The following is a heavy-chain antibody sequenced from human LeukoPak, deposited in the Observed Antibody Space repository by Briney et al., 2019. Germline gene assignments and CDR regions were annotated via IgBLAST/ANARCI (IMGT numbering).Heavy chain of an antibody. J-gene: IGHJ4*02. Sequence: ASVKVSCKTSGYTFTRFGVSWVRQAPGQGLEWMGWINPNSGGTNYAQKFQGRVTMTRDTSISTAYMELSRLRSDDTAVYYCARAGYSSSWFLIGVGWGQGTLVTVSS. CDR1: GYTFTRFG. D-gene: IGHD6-13*01. CDR2: INPNSGGT. V-gene: IGHV1-2*02. CDR3: ARAGYSSSWFLIGVG.